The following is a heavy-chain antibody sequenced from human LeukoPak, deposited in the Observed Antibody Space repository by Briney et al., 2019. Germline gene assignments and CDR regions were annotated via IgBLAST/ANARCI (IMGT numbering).Heavy chain of an antibody. J-gene: IGHJ4*02. CDR3: ARDYSAWSRDY. CDR1: GFTFSSYG. D-gene: IGHD6-19*01. Sequence: TGGSLRLSCAASGFTFSSYGMHWVRQAPGKGLDWVSTITFDGRGTYYAASVKGRSTISRDNSKNTMSLQMSSLRAEDTAVYYCARDYSAWSRDYWGQGTLVTV. V-gene: IGHV3-23*01. CDR2: ITFDGRGT.